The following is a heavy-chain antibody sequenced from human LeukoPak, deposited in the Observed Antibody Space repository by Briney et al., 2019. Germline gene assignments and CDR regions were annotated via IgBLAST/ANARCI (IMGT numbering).Heavy chain of an antibody. Sequence: PGGSLRLSCAASGFTFSSYSMNWVRQAPGKGLEWVSSISSSSSYIYYADSVRGRFTISSDNATNSLYLQMNSRRAEDTAVYYSAREGRYSGSYYPPNPTWFDPWGQGTLVTVSS. CDR3: AREGRYSGSYYPPNPTWFDP. V-gene: IGHV3-21*01. D-gene: IGHD1-26*01. J-gene: IGHJ5*02. CDR2: ISSSSSYI. CDR1: GFTFSSYS.